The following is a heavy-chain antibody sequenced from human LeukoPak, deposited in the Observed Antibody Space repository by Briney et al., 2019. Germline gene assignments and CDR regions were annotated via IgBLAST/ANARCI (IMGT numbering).Heavy chain of an antibody. J-gene: IGHJ3*02. CDR1: GFIFSSYW. CDR3: ARVPPTVGSSDI. CDR2: IKQAGSEN. V-gene: IGHV3-7*01. D-gene: IGHD5/OR15-5a*01. Sequence: GGSLRLSCAASGFIFSSYWMTWVRQAPGKGLEWVANIKQAGSENSYVDSVKGRFTISRDNAKNSLYLQMNSLRAEDTAVYYCARVPPTVGSSDIWGQGTMVTVSS.